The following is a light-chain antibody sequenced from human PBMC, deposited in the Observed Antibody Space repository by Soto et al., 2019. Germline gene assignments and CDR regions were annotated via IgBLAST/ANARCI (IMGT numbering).Light chain of an antibody. CDR3: QHYNSYSEA. CDR1: QTISSW. CDR2: KAT. V-gene: IGKV1-5*03. J-gene: IGKJ1*01. Sequence: DIQMTQSPSTLSGSVGDRVTITCRASQTISSWLAWYQQKPGQAPKLLIYKATTLKSGVPSMFSGSGSGTVFTLTISSLHPDEFATYYCQHYNSYSEAFGQGTKVELK.